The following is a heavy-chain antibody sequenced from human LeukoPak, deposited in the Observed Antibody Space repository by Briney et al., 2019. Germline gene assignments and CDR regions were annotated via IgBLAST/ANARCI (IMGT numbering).Heavy chain of an antibody. Sequence: GGSLRLSCAASGFTLSNYAMHWVRQAPGKGLEWVAVISFDGSDQYYADSVRGRFTISRDNSKNTLYLQMNSLRAEDTAVYYCARHVLAYCSGGTCNDYWGQGTLVTVSS. CDR1: GFTLSNYA. CDR3: ARHVLAYCSGGTCNDY. J-gene: IGHJ4*02. V-gene: IGHV3-30*03. CDR2: ISFDGSDQ. D-gene: IGHD2-15*01.